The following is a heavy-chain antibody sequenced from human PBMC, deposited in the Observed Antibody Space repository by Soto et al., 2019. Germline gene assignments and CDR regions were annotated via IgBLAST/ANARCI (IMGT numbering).Heavy chain of an antibody. Sequence: SETLSLTCTVSGGSISSYYWSWIRQPPGKGLEWIGYIYYSGSTNYNPSLKSRVTISVDTSKNQFSLKLSSVTAADTAVYYCARRYYDSSGYYSYYFDLWGQGTLVTV. CDR3: ARRYYDSSGYYSYYFDL. CDR2: IYYSGST. V-gene: IGHV4-59*08. J-gene: IGHJ4*02. D-gene: IGHD3-22*01. CDR1: GGSISSYY.